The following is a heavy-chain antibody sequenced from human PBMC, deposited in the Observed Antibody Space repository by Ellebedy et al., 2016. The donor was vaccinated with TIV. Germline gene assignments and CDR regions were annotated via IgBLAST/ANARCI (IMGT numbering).Heavy chain of an antibody. Sequence: ASVKVSCKTSGYIFTAYYIHWVRQAPGQGLEWMGWINPDSGGTNFPQKFQGRVTMIRDTSVNTAHMELSRLQSDDTAMYYCARVLRATSGMDVWGQGTTVTVS. CDR3: ARVLRATSGMDV. J-gene: IGHJ6*02. CDR2: INPDSGGT. V-gene: IGHV1-2*02. CDR1: GYIFTAYY. D-gene: IGHD4/OR15-4a*01.